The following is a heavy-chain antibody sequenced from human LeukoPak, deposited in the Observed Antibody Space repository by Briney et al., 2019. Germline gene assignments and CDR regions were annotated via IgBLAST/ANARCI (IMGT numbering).Heavy chain of an antibody. Sequence: SETLSLTCTVSGVSISSFYNTWIRQPPGKGLEWIGYIDSSGITNYNSSLNSRVTISLDTSQNQFSLKLNSVTAADTAVYYCATVASVWYPDYWGQGALVTVAP. V-gene: IGHV4-59*01. CDR3: ATVASVWYPDY. D-gene: IGHD6-19*01. CDR1: GVSISSFY. J-gene: IGHJ4*02. CDR2: IDSSGIT.